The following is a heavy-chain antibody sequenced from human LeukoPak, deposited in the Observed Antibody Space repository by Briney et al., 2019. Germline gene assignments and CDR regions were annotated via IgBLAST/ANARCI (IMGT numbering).Heavy chain of an antibody. Sequence: SVKVSCKASGGTFSSYTISWVRQAPGQGLEWMGRIIPILGIANYAQKFQGRVTITADKSTSTAYMELSSLRSEDTAVYYCARDPWLAYCGGDCYWVWGQGTLVTVSS. V-gene: IGHV1-69*04. CDR1: GGTFSSYT. J-gene: IGHJ4*02. CDR3: ARDPWLAYCGGDCYWV. D-gene: IGHD2-21*01. CDR2: IIPILGIA.